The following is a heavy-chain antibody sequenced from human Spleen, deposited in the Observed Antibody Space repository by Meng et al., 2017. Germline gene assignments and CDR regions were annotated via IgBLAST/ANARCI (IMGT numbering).Heavy chain of an antibody. D-gene: IGHD3-16*01. Sequence: GESLKISCAASGFTFSIYHMSWVRQAPGKGLEWVSVIYSGGSTYYADSVKGRFTISRHNSKNTLYLQMSSLRAEDTAVYYCARDQGGISAFDIWGQGTMVTVSS. J-gene: IGHJ3*02. CDR2: IYSGGST. CDR3: ARDQGGISAFDI. V-gene: IGHV3-53*04. CDR1: GFTFSIYH.